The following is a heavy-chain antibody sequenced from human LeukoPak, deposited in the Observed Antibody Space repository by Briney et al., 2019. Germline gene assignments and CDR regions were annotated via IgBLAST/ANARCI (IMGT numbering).Heavy chain of an antibody. Sequence: GGSLRLSCAASGFTFNIYCMHWVRHAPGKGLVWVSHINTEGSSTLYADSVKGRFTISRDNAKYTLYLQMNSLRADDMAVYYCARSRYYDNSGYSARAFDIWGQGKMVTVSS. D-gene: IGHD3-22*01. CDR1: GFTFNIYC. CDR2: INTEGSST. V-gene: IGHV3-74*01. J-gene: IGHJ3*02. CDR3: ARSRYYDNSGYSARAFDI.